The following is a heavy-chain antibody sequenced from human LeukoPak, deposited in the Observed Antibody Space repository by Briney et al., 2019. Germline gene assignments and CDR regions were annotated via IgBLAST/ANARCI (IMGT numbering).Heavy chain of an antibody. CDR2: ISIRGST. D-gene: IGHD4-23*01. CDR1: GGSITSH. CDR3: ARKGGDNSGLFDY. Sequence: PSETLSLTCTVSGGSITSHWSWIRPPPGKGLACIGYISIRGSTNYNPSLKSRVTISVDTSKNQFSLKLSSVTAADTAVYYCARKGGDNSGLFDYWGQGSLVRVSS. J-gene: IGHJ4*02. V-gene: IGHV4-4*09.